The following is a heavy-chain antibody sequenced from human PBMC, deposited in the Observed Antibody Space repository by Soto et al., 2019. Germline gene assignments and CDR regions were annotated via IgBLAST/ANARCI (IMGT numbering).Heavy chain of an antibody. J-gene: IGHJ4*02. Sequence: GGSLRLSCAASGFTFSSYGMHWVRQAPGKGLEWVAVISYDGSNKYYADSVKGRFTISRDNSKNTLYLQMNSLRAEDTAVYYCAKDLGSSSWPFDYWGQGTLVTVSS. CDR2: ISYDGSNK. D-gene: IGHD6-13*01. CDR3: AKDLGSSSWPFDY. V-gene: IGHV3-30*18. CDR1: GFTFSSYG.